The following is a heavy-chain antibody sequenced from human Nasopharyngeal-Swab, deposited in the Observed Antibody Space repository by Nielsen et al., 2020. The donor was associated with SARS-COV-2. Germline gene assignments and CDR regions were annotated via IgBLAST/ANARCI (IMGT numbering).Heavy chain of an antibody. CDR2: ISSSSTI. CDR1: GFTFSSYS. D-gene: IGHD4-17*01. V-gene: IGHV3-48*02. Sequence: EGSLRLSCAASGFTFSSYSMNWVRQAPGKGLEWVSYISSSSTIYYADSVKGRFTISRDNAKNSLYLQMNSLRDEDTAVYYCARDRDYGDYPEYFQHWGQGTLVTVSS. CDR3: ARDRDYGDYPEYFQH. J-gene: IGHJ1*01.